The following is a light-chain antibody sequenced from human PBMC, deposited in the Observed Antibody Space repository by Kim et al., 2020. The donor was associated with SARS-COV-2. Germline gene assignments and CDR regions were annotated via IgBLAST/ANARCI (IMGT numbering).Light chain of an antibody. CDR1: NLGDKF. J-gene: IGLJ2*01. Sequence: SVSQGQTASITCSGDNLGDKFASWYQQKAGQSTLLVIYQNTERPSGIPERFSGSNSGNTATLTISGTQAMDEADYYCQAWDSSSNVFVG. CDR2: QNT. V-gene: IGLV3-1*01. CDR3: QAWDSSSNV.